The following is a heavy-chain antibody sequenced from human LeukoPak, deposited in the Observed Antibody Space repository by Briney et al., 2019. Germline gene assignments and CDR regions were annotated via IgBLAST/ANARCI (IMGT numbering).Heavy chain of an antibody. V-gene: IGHV3-30*03. J-gene: IGHJ4*02. D-gene: IGHD3-22*01. CDR3: ARDRINMMVLGHDSGLDF. CDR1: GFSLNEYG. CDR2: VSYAGGHK. Sequence: GRSLRLSCVGSGFSLNEYGIHWVRQAPGKGLEWVAVVSYAGGHKYYADSVKGRFTISRDTSSDTVSLQMNSLRVEDTAVYYCARDRINMMVLGHDSGLDFWGQGTLVTVSS.